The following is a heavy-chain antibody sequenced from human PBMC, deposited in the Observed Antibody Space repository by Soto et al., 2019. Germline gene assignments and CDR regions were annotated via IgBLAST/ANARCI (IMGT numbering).Heavy chain of an antibody. J-gene: IGHJ6*03. CDR1: GYTFTSYD. D-gene: IGHD2-2*01. CDR2: MNPNSGNT. V-gene: IGHV1-8*01. Sequence: ASVKVSCKASGYTFTSYDINWVRQATGQGLEWMGWMNPNSGNTGYAQKFQGRVTMTRNTSISTAYMELSSLRSEDTAVYYCARAEIVVPAAIGYYYYMDVWGKGTTVTXSS. CDR3: ARAEIVVPAAIGYYYYMDV.